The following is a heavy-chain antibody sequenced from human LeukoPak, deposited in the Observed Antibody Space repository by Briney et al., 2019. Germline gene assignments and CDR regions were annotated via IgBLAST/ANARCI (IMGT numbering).Heavy chain of an antibody. CDR1: GFTFSSYS. Sequence: GGSLRLSCAASGFTFSSYSMYWVRQAPGKGLEWVSSISSSSSYIYYADSVKGRFTISRDNAKNSLYLQMNSLRAEDTAVYYCARAGNDAFDIWGQGTMVTVSS. J-gene: IGHJ3*02. V-gene: IGHV3-21*01. CDR2: ISSSSSYI. CDR3: ARAGNDAFDI.